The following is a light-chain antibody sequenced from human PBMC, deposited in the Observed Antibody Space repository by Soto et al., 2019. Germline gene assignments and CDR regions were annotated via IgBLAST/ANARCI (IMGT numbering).Light chain of an antibody. CDR2: DVS. CDR1: QSVSTK. J-gene: IGKJ1*01. V-gene: IGKV3-15*01. CDR3: QHYNNWLWT. Sequence: EIVMTQSPATLSVSPGERATLSCRASQSVSTKLAWYQQNPGQAPRLLIYDVSSRATAIPPRFSGSGSGTELTLTISSVQYEDFAVYYCQHYNNWLWTFGQGTNVEIK.